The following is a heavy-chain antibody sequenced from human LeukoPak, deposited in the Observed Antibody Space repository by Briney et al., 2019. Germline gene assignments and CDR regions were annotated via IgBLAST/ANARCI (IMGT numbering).Heavy chain of an antibody. J-gene: IGHJ4*02. CDR3: AREVLDSYSSGWHLDC. CDR1: GFTFSTYD. D-gene: IGHD6-19*01. Sequence: PGGSLRLSCAASGFTFSTYDMHWVRQATGKGLEWVSAIGTSGDTYYSESVKGRFTISRENDKNSLYPQMNSLRAGDTAVYYCAREVLDSYSSGWHLDCWGQGTLVTVSS. CDR2: IGTSGDT. V-gene: IGHV3-13*04.